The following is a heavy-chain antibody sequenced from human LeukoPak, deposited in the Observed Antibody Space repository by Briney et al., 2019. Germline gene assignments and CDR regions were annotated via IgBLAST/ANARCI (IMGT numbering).Heavy chain of an antibody. CDR1: GASFRGYY. Sequence: SETLSLTCAVYGASFRGYYWSWIRQPPGKGLEWIGEINHSGSTNYNPSLKSRVTISVDTSKNQFSLNLSSVTAADTAVYYCAGGYCSDTSCYNAFDIWDQGAMVTVPS. V-gene: IGHV4-34*01. D-gene: IGHD2-2*02. CDR2: INHSGST. J-gene: IGHJ3*02. CDR3: AGGYCSDTSCYNAFDI.